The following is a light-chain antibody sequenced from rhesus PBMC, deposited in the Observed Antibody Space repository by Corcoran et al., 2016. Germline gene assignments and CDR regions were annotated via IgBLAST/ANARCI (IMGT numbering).Light chain of an antibody. CDR3: LQHNSYPYS. CDR1: QGISSS. J-gene: IGKJ2*01. Sequence: DIQMTQSPSSLSASVGDTVTITCRASQGISSSLNWFQQKPGKAPKLLIYDASTLESGVPSRFSGSGSGTDFTLTISSLQPEDFAAYYCLQHNSYPYSFGQGTKVEIK. CDR2: DAS. V-gene: IGKV1-28*03.